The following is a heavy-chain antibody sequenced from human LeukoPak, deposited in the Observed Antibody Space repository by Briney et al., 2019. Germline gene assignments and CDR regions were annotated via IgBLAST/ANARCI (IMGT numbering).Heavy chain of an antibody. D-gene: IGHD3-10*01. J-gene: IGHJ4*02. CDR2: ISSSGSIT. V-gene: IGHV3-48*02. CDR3: ERFAGEDY. CDR1: GFTFSSYS. Sequence: GESLRLSCAASGFTFSSYSMNWVRQAPGEGLQWVSYISSSGSITQYADSVKGRFTISRDNAKKSLYLQMNSLRDEDTAVYYCERFAGEDYWGQGTLVTVSS.